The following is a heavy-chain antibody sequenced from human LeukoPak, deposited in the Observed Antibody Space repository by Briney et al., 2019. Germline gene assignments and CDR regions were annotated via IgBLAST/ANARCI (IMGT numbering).Heavy chain of an antibody. D-gene: IGHD3-3*01. Sequence: GRSLRLSCAASGFTFSSYAMHWVRQAPGKGLEWVAVISYDGSNKYYADSVKGRFTISRDNSKNTLYLQMNSLRAEDTAVYYCARDRSQLPITIFGVVTHDAFDIWGQGTMVTVSS. CDR2: ISYDGSNK. J-gene: IGHJ3*02. V-gene: IGHV3-30-3*01. CDR3: ARDRSQLPITIFGVVTHDAFDI. CDR1: GFTFSSYA.